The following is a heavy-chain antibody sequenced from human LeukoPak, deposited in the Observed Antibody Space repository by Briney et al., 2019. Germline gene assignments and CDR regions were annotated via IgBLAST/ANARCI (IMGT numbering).Heavy chain of an antibody. CDR2: ISTNGGST. V-gene: IGHV3-64*01. D-gene: IGHD3-10*01. CDR3: ARDSMVRGGGAFDI. Sequence: PGGSLRLSCAASGFTFSNYSMHWVRQAPGKGPEYVSSISTNGGSTDYANSVKGRFTISRDNSKNTLYLQMGSLRAEDMAVYYCARDSMVRGGGAFDIWGQGTMVTVSS. J-gene: IGHJ3*02. CDR1: GFTFSNYS.